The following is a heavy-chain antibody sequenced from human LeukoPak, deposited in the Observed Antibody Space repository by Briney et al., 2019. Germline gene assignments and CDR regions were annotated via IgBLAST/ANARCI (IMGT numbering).Heavy chain of an antibody. D-gene: IGHD1-26*01. Sequence: PGGSLRLSCAASGFTFSSYGMHWVRQAPGKGLEWVAAIWYDGSNKYYADSVKGRFTISRDNSKNTLYLQMNSLRAEDTAVYYCAKDFAQRVGAFDYWGQGTLVTVSS. V-gene: IGHV3-33*06. J-gene: IGHJ4*02. CDR2: IWYDGSNK. CDR3: AKDFAQRVGAFDY. CDR1: GFTFSSYG.